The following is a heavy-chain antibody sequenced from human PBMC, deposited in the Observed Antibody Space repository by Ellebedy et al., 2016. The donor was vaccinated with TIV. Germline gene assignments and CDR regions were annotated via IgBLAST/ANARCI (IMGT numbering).Heavy chain of an antibody. CDR3: ARKYIYGFD. Sequence: PGGSLRLSCAASGFTVSSNYMSWVRQAPGKGLEWVSVIYSGRATSYADTVKVRFTISRDNSKNTLYLQMNSLRVEDTAVYYCARKYIYGFDWGQGTLVTVSS. CDR1: GFTVSSNY. CDR2: IYSGRAT. J-gene: IGHJ4*02. V-gene: IGHV3-66*01. D-gene: IGHD5-18*01.